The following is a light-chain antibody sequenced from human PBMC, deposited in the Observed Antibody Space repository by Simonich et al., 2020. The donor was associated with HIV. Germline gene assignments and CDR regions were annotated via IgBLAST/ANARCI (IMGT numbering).Light chain of an antibody. V-gene: IGKV4-1*01. CDR3: QQYYSTPPT. CDR2: WAS. J-gene: IGKJ1*01. CDR1: RNILYSPNNKYY. Sequence: DIVMTPSPDSLAVSLGERATTNRKSSRNILYSPNNKYYLAWYQQKPGQPPKLLIDWASTRESGVPDRFSASGSGTDFTLTISSLQAEDVAVYSCQQYYSTPPTFGQGTKVEIK.